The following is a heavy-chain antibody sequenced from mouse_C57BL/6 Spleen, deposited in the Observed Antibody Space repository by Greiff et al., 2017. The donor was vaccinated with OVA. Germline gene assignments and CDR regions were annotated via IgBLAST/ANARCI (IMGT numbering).Heavy chain of an antibody. CDR3: ARRSLAGTGAMDY. CDR2: IYPGDGGT. V-gene: IGHV1-82*01. J-gene: IGHJ4*01. CDR1: GYAFSSSW. Sequence: QVQLQQSGPELVKPGASVKISCKASGYAFSSSWMNWVKQRPGKGLEWIGRIYPGDGGTNYNGKFKGKATLTADKSSSTAYMQLSSLTSEDSAVYFCARRSLAGTGAMDYWGQGTSVTVSS. D-gene: IGHD4-1*01.